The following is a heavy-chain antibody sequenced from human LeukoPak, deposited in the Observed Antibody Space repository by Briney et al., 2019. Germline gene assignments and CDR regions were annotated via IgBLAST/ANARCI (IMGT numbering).Heavy chain of an antibody. V-gene: IGHV3-21*01. Sequence: TGGSLRLSCAASGFTFSSYSMDWVRQAPGKGLEWVSFITSSSSYIYYADSVKGRFTTSRDNTKNSLYLQMNSLRAEDTAVYYCARDRWDIWGQGTMVTVSS. CDR2: ITSSSSYI. CDR1: GFTFSSYS. CDR3: ARDRWDI. D-gene: IGHD1-26*01. J-gene: IGHJ3*02.